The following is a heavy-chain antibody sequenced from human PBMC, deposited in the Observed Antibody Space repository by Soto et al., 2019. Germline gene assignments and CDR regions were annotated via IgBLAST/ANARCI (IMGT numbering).Heavy chain of an antibody. CDR1: GGSMSSYY. CDR3: ARGQRFPDWFDP. CDR2: VYSSGGT. D-gene: IGHD3-3*01. J-gene: IGHJ5*02. Sequence: PSETLSLTCTVSGGSMSSYYWTWIRQPAGKGLEWIGRVYSSGGTHYNPSLKSRVTISLDTSKNQFSLRLLSVTDADTAAYYCARGQRFPDWFDPWGQGTLVTVSS. V-gene: IGHV4-4*07.